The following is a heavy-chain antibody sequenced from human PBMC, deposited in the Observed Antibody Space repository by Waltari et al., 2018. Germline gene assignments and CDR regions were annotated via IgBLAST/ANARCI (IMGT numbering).Heavy chain of an antibody. V-gene: IGHV3-33*06. CDR1: GFTFSCYG. Sequence: QVQLVESGGGVVHSGRSLRLSCAASGFTFSCYGMHWVRQAPGKGLEWVAVIWYDGSNKYYADSVKGRFTISRDNSKNTLYLQMTSLRAEDTAVYYCAKSPWNYGYFDYWGQGTLVTVSS. J-gene: IGHJ4*02. CDR3: AKSPWNYGYFDY. D-gene: IGHD1-7*01. CDR2: IWYDGSNK.